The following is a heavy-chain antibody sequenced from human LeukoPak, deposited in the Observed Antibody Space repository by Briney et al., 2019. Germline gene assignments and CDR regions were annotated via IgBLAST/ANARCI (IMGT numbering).Heavy chain of an antibody. J-gene: IGHJ4*01. Sequence: GGTLRLSCSASGFTLSNYWMHWVRQPPGKGLVWVACLHSNGAFTTYADSVKGRFTISRDTAKNTLYLQMNGLRVEDTAVYYCARFVVVTAGDYWGQGTLVTVSS. D-gene: IGHD2-21*02. CDR3: ARFVVVTAGDY. CDR1: GFTLSNYW. CDR2: LHSNGAFT. V-gene: IGHV3-74*01.